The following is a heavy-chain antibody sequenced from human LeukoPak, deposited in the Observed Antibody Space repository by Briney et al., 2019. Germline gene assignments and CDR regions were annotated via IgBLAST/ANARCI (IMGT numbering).Heavy chain of an antibody. J-gene: IGHJ4*02. D-gene: IGHD5-18*01. CDR3: ARYYTWYSYGFDY. V-gene: IGHV3-21*01. CDR1: GFTFSSYS. Sequence: GGSLRLSCAASGFTFSSYSMTWVRQAPGKGLEWVSSISSSSSYIYYADSVKGRFTISRDNAKNSLYLQMNSLRAEDTAVYYCARYYTWYSYGFDYWGQGTLVTVSS. CDR2: ISSSSSYI.